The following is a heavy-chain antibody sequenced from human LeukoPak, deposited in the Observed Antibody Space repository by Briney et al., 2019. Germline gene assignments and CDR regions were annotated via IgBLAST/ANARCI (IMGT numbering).Heavy chain of an antibody. D-gene: IGHD3-16*01. Sequence: GGSLRLSCAASGFTRSSYEMNWGRRAPGKGVEWVSYISSSGSIISYAASVKGRFTISRDNAKNSLYLQMNSLRAEDTAVYYCASLGSGHWGQGIMVTVSS. CDR3: ASLGSGH. CDR2: ISSSGSII. V-gene: IGHV3-48*03. CDR1: GFTRSSYE. J-gene: IGHJ4*02.